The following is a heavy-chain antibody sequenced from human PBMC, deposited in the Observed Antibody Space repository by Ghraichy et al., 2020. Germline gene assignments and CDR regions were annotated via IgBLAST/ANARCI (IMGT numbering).Heavy chain of an antibody. J-gene: IGHJ6*02. CDR3: ARAGTTVVTPEDYYYYGMDV. CDR1: GGTFSSYA. CDR2: IIPILGIA. V-gene: IGHV1-69*04. Sequence: SVKVSCKASGGTFSSYAISWVRQAPGQGLEWMGRIIPILGIANYAQKFQGRVTITADKSTSTAYMELSSLRSEDTAVYYCARAGTTVVTPEDYYYYGMDVWGQGTTVTVSS. D-gene: IGHD4-23*01.